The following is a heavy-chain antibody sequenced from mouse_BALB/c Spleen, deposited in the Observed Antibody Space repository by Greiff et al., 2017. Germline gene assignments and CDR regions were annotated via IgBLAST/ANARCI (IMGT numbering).Heavy chain of an antibody. J-gene: IGHJ4*01. CDR3: ARDPPDGYYDAMDY. CDR2: IWAGGST. CDR1: GFSLTSYG. D-gene: IGHD2-3*01. V-gene: IGHV2-9*02. Sequence: VKLVESGPGLVAPSQSLSITCTVSGFSLTSYGVHWVRQPPGKGLEWLGVIWAGGSTNYNSALMSRLSISKDNSKSQVFLKMNSLQTDDTAMYYCARDPPDGYYDAMDYWGQGTSVTVSS.